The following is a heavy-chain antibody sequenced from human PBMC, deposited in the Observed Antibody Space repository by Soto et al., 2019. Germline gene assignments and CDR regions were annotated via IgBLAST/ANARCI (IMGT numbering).Heavy chain of an antibody. CDR3: TRDRYGERYFDY. D-gene: IGHD4-17*01. CDR2: VSTGSGHI. Sequence: GGSLRLSCAASGFTFSTYTMNWVRQAPGKGLEWVASVSTGSGHIFYADSVKGRFTISRDNANNSLNLQMNSLRAEDTAMYYCTRDRYGERYFDYWGQGTLVTVS. V-gene: IGHV3-21*01. CDR1: GFTFSTYT. J-gene: IGHJ4*02.